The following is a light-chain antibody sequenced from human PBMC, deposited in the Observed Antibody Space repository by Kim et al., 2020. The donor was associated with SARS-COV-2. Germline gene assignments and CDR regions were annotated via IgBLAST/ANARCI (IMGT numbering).Light chain of an antibody. CDR1: QHISDS. CDR2: GAS. CDR3: QQYNNGLS. Sequence: SVSPEERATPSCGASQHISDSVAWYQQKPGQSPRLLIYGASTRATDVPPRFSGSVSGTEFTLTITSLQPDDFAVYYCQQYNNGLSFGPGTKVDIK. J-gene: IGKJ3*01. V-gene: IGKV3-15*01.